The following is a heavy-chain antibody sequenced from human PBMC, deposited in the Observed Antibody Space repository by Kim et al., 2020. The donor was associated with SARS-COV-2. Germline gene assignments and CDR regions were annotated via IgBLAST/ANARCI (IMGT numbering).Heavy chain of an antibody. CDR2: VGAYNGDT. D-gene: IGHD4-17*01. CDR3: ARDRGYGDDTFDY. J-gene: IGHJ4*02. CDR1: GYTFTSYC. Sequence: ASVKVSCKASGYTFTSYCISWVRQAPGQGLEWLGWVGAYNGDTNYAQNLQGRVTLTTDTSTSTAFLELRSLRSDDTAVYFCARDRGYGDDTFDYWRQGTLVTVSS. V-gene: IGHV1-18*01.